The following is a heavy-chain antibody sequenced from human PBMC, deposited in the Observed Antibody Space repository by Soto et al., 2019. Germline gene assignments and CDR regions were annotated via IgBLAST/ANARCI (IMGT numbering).Heavy chain of an antibody. D-gene: IGHD2-21*02. CDR3: ARDLRHIVVVTAIRNYYYGMDV. Sequence: QVQLVESGGGVVQPGRSLRLSCAASGFTFSSYAMHWVRQAPGKGLEWVAVISYEGSNKYYADSVKGRFTISRDNSKNXXYXQXXSLRAEDTAVYYCARDLRHIVVVTAIRNYYYGMDVWGQGTTVTVSS. CDR1: GFTFSSYA. CDR2: ISYEGSNK. V-gene: IGHV3-30-3*01. J-gene: IGHJ6*02.